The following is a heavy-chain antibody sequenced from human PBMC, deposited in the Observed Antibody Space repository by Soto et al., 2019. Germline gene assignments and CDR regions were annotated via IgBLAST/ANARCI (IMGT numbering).Heavy chain of an antibody. J-gene: IGHJ5*02. CDR1: GFTFTSSA. D-gene: IGHD6-13*01. CDR2: IVVGSGNT. V-gene: IGHV1-58*01. Sequence: SVKVSCKASGFTFTSSAVQWVRQARGQRLEWIGWIVVGSGNTNYAQKFQERVTITRDMSTSTAYMELSSLRSEDTAVYYCAEADGIAEAGIEFDPWGQGTLVTVSS. CDR3: AEADGIAEAGIEFDP.